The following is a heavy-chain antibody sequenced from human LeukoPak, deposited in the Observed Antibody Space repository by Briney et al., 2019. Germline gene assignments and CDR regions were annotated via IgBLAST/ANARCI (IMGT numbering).Heavy chain of an antibody. CDR3: ARGGSYVWGSYRLKSWFDP. D-gene: IGHD3-16*02. V-gene: IGHV4-39*07. Sequence: PSETLSLTCTLSGGSMTTRNYYWGWIRQSPGKGLEWIAHKYYSGSTYYHPSLKGRVSISVDTTIYQFSLSFISVTAADTAVYYCARGGSYVWGSYRLKSWFDPWGQGTLVTVSS. CDR1: GGSMTTRNYY. CDR2: KYYSGST. J-gene: IGHJ5*01.